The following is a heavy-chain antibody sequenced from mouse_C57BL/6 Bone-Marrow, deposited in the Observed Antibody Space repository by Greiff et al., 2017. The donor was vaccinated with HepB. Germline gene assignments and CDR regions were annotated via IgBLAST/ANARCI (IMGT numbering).Heavy chain of an antibody. D-gene: IGHD2-14*01. J-gene: IGHJ2*01. V-gene: IGHV5-6*01. CDR2: ISTDGTYT. Sequence: EVHLVESGGDLLKPGGSLKFSWPASGFTFRPPAIPWVRQIPDKSLEWVATISTDGTYTYYPDSVKGRFTISRDTAKTTLFLQMSSLESEYTAIYYCARDRFDYYIDYWGQGTTLTVSS. CDR1: GFTFRPPA. CDR3: ARDRFDYYIDY.